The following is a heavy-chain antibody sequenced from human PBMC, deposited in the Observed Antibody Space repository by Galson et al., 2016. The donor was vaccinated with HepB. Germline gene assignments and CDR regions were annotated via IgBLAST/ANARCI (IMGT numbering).Heavy chain of an antibody. Sequence: SLRLSCAAAGFRFSTYAMHWVRQAPGKGLEVVAVIPYDGSNEYYPDSVKGRFTISRDNSKNSLYLQMNSLRPEDTAVYYCARETSGGYFAQNDYWGQGTLVIVSS. CDR2: IPYDGSNE. D-gene: IGHD1-26*01. J-gene: IGHJ4*02. V-gene: IGHV3-30*04. CDR1: GFRFSTYA. CDR3: ARETSGGYFAQNDY.